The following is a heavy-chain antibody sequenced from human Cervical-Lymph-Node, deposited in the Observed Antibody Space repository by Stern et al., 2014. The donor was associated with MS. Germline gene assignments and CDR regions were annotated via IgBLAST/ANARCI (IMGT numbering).Heavy chain of an antibody. V-gene: IGHV1-69*01. CDR1: GGTFSDNA. CDR3: ARGAYCGGDCYWGWFES. CDR2: IIPLFGAA. Sequence: VQLVQSGAEVKTPGSSVKVSCEASGGTFSDNAFRWVRQAPGPGLEWMGGIIPLFGAADYAQNFQGRVTITADESTVTVYMELSSLRSEDTAVYYCARGAYCGGDCYWGWFESWGQGTLVTVPS. J-gene: IGHJ4*02. D-gene: IGHD2-21*02.